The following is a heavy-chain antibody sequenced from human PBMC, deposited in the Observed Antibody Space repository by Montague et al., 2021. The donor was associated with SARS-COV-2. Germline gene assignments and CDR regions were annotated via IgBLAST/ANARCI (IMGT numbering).Heavy chain of an antibody. CDR3: ARGHLSVSMIVVVFTSASYYFDY. V-gene: IGHV4-34*01. J-gene: IGHJ4*02. CDR1: GASFGDDH. Sequence: SETLSLTCAVYGASFGDDHWSWIRQPPGKGLEWIGDIKQSGSTNYNPSLKSRVTISVDTSKNQFSLKLTSVTAADTAVYFCARGHLSVSMIVVVFTSASYYFDYWGQGAQVTVSS. CDR2: IKQSGST. D-gene: IGHD3-22*01.